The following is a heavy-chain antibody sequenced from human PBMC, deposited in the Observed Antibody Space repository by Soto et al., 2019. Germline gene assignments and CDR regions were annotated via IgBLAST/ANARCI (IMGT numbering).Heavy chain of an antibody. D-gene: IGHD1-7*01. Sequence: GGSLRLSCAASGFTFSDCYMSWIRQAPGKGLEWVSYISSSGSTIYYADSVKGRFTISRDNAKNSLYLQMNSLRAEDTAVYYCARAPKTGTTAYYYYMDVWGKGTTVTVSS. J-gene: IGHJ6*03. CDR3: ARAPKTGTTAYYYYMDV. CDR1: GFTFSDCY. V-gene: IGHV3-11*01. CDR2: ISSSGSTI.